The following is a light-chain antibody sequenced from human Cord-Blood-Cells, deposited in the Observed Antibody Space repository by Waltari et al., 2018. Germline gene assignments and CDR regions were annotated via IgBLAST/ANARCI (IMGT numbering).Light chain of an antibody. J-gene: IGLJ3*02. CDR3: CSYAGSYTWV. CDR1: SSDVGGYNY. CDR2: DVS. V-gene: IGLV2-11*01. Sequence: QSALTQPRSVSGSPGQSVPISCTGTSSDVGGYNYGPWYQQHPGKAPKLMIYDVSKRPSGVPDRFSGSKSGNTASLTISGLQAEDEADYYCCSYAGSYTWVFGGGTKLTVL.